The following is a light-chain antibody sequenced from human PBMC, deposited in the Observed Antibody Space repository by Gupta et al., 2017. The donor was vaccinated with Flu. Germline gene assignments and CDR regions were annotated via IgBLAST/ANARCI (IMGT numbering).Light chain of an antibody. CDR1: SSNIGRYT. CDR2: DTN. CDR3: EVWDDSPNGHYV. V-gene: IGLV1-44*01. J-gene: IGLJ1*01. Sequence: QSALTQPPSASGTPGQRVTFSCSGSSSNIGRYTVDWYQQIPGTAPNLLIYDTNERTSGVPDRCSGSKSGTSASIAITGLQAEEEADYYCEVWDDSPNGHYVFGAGTKVTVL.